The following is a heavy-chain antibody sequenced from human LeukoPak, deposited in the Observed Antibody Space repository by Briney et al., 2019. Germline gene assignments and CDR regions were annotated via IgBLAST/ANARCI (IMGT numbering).Heavy chain of an antibody. D-gene: IGHD1-26*01. CDR2: ISGTGVHT. CDR3: ATYSGAHHKTFDY. CDR1: GFSFSSSA. V-gene: IGHV3-23*01. J-gene: IGHJ4*02. Sequence: PGGSLRLSCAASGFSFSSSAMTWVRQAPGKGLEWVSAISGTGVHTYYADSVEGRFTISRDNAKSSLYLQLNSLRVDDTAVYYCATYSGAHHKTFDYWGRGTLVTVSS.